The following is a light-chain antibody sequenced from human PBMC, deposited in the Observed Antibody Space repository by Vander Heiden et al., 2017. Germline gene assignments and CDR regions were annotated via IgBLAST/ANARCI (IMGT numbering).Light chain of an antibody. V-gene: IGLV1-40*01. J-gene: IGLJ1*01. CDR3: QSYDSSLSGYV. CDR1: SPNIGAGYD. Sequence: QSVLTPPPSVSGAPGQRVTISCTGSSPNIGAGYDVHWYQQLPGTAPKLLIYDNSNRPSGVPDRFSGSKSGTSASLAITGLQAEDEADYYCQSYDSSLSGYVFGTGTKVTVL. CDR2: DNS.